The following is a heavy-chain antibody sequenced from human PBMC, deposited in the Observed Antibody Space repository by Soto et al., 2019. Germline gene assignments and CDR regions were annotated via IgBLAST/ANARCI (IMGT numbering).Heavy chain of an antibody. Sequence: EVQLVESGGGLVKPGGSLRLSCAASGFTFRDYSLNWVRQAPGKGLDWVSSITSKSTYIYYADSVKGRFTISRDNAKSSLYLQMDSLRADDTAVYFCARSGVAALDSWGQGTLVTVSS. CDR2: ITSKSTYI. J-gene: IGHJ5*01. V-gene: IGHV3-21*06. CDR3: ARSGVAALDS. CDR1: GFTFRDYS. D-gene: IGHD2-8*01.